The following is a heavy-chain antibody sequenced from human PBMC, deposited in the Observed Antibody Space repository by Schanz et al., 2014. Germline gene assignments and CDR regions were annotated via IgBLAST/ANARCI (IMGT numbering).Heavy chain of an antibody. V-gene: IGHV1-69*02. D-gene: IGHD2-15*01. CDR3: ARSRGLYDY. CDR2: IIPVLNIA. CDR1: GGTFRSYT. Sequence: QVQLVQSGAEVKKPGSSVKVSCTASGGTFRSYTISWMRQAPGQGLEWMGKIIPVLNIATYAQRFKGRVSITADTSTNTAYMELSSLTSEDTAVHYCARSRGLYDYWGQGSLVTVSS. J-gene: IGHJ4*02.